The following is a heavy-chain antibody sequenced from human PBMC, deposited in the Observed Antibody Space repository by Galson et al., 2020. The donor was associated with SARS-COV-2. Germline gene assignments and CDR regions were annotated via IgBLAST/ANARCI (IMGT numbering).Heavy chain of an antibody. Sequence: SETLSLTCTVSGGSISSYYWSWIRQPPGKGLEWIGYIYYSGSTNYNPSLKSRVTISVDTSKNQFSLKLSSVTAADTAVYYCARYKEIAARPDFDYWGQGTLVTVSS. CDR1: GGSISSYY. D-gene: IGHD6-6*01. V-gene: IGHV4-59*08. CDR3: ARYKEIAARPDFDY. J-gene: IGHJ4*02. CDR2: IYYSGST.